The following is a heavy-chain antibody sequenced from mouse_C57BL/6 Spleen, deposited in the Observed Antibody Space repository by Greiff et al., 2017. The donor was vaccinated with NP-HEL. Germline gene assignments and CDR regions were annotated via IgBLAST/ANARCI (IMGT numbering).Heavy chain of an antibody. J-gene: IGHJ4*01. V-gene: IGHV1-69*01. D-gene: IGHD1-1*01. CDR1: GYTFTSYW. CDR2: IDPSDSYT. CDR3: ARALRDYAMDY. Sequence: VQLQQPGAELVMPGASVKLSCKASGYTFTSYWMHWVKQRPGQGLEWIGEIDPSDSYTNYNQKFKGKSTLTVDKSSSTAYMQLSSLTPEDSAVYYCARALRDYAMDYWGQGTSVTVSS.